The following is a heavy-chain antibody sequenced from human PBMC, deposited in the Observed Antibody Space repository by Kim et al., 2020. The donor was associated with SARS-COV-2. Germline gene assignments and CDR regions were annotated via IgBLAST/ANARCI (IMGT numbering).Heavy chain of an antibody. J-gene: IGHJ6*02. CDR1: GYTLTELS. CDR2: FDPEDGET. Sequence: ASVKVSCKVSGYTLTELSMHWVRQAPGKGLEWMGGFDPEDGETIYAQKFQGRVTMTEDTSTDTAYMELSSLRSEDTAVYYCATSGGSDNYYYYGMDVWGQGTTVTVSS. D-gene: IGHD3-10*01. CDR3: ATSGGSDNYYYYGMDV. V-gene: IGHV1-24*01.